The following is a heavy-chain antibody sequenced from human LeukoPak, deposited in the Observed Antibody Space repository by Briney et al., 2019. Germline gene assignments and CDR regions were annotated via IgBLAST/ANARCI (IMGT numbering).Heavy chain of an antibody. CDR3: AKSLVGAVGYDY. Sequence: GGSLRLSCAASGFTFSSYAMSWVRQAPGKGLGWVSAISGSGGSTYYADSVKGRFTISRDNSKNTLYLQMNSLRAEDTAVYYCAKSLVGAVGYDYWGQGTLVTVSS. CDR2: ISGSGGST. J-gene: IGHJ4*02. D-gene: IGHD1-26*01. V-gene: IGHV3-23*01. CDR1: GFTFSSYA.